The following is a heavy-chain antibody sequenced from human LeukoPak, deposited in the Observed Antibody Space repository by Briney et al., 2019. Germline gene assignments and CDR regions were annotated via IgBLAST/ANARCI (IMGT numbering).Heavy chain of an antibody. CDR3: ARGRPGRQRPGYYDSGTTNAFDI. CDR2: INPNSGGT. Sequence: ASVKVSCKASGYTFTGYYMHWVRQAPGQGLEWMGWINPNSGGTNYAQKFQGRVTMTRDTSISTAYMELSRLRSDDTAVYYCARGRPGRQRPGYYDSGTTNAFDIWGQGTMVTVSS. V-gene: IGHV1-2*02. CDR1: GYTFTGYY. D-gene: IGHD3-22*01. J-gene: IGHJ3*02.